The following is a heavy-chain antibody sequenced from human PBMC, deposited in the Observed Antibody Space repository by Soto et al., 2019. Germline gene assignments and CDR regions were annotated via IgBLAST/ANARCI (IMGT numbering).Heavy chain of an antibody. V-gene: IGHV4-31*03. CDR3: ARGIFGVVTNTYYFDY. J-gene: IGHJ4*02. Sequence: SETLSLTCTVSGGSISSGGYYWSWIRQHPGKGLEWIGYIYYSGSTYYNPSLKSRVTISVDTSKNQFSLKLSSVTAADTAVYYCARGIFGVVTNTYYFDYWGQGTLVTVS. D-gene: IGHD3-3*01. CDR1: GGSISSGGYY. CDR2: IYYSGST.